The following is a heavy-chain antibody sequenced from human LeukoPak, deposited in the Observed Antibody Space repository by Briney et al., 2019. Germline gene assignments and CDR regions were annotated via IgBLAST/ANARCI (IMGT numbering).Heavy chain of an antibody. CDR3: TAVVVAATRLFDY. Sequence: PGGSLRLSCTASGFTFGDYAMSWVRQAPGKGLEWVGFIRSKAYGGTTEYAASVKGRFTISRDDSKNTAYLQMNSLKTEDTAVYYCTAVVVAATRLFDYWGQGTLVTVSS. CDR1: GFTFGDYA. J-gene: IGHJ4*02. D-gene: IGHD2-15*01. V-gene: IGHV3-49*04. CDR2: IRSKAYGGTT.